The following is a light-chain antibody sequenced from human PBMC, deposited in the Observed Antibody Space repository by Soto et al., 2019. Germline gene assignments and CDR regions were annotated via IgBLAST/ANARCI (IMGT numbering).Light chain of an antibody. CDR3: QQRSNWPPYT. CDR1: QSVSSY. J-gene: IGKJ2*01. Sequence: EIVLTQSPATLSLSPGERATLSCRASQSVSSYLAWYQQKPGQAPRLLIYDASNRATGIPARFSGSGSGTDFTLTISSIEPEDFSVYYCQQRSNWPPYTFGQGTKLKIK. CDR2: DAS. V-gene: IGKV3-11*01.